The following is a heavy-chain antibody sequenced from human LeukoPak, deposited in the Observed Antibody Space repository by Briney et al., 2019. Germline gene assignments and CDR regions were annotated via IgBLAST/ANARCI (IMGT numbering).Heavy chain of an antibody. CDR3: ARPRRYYDSSGYSSPPFDP. CDR2: IYYSGST. Sequence: PSETLSLTCTVSGGSISSYYWSWIRQPPGKGLGWIGYIYYSGSTNYNPSLKSRVTISVDTSKNQFSLKLSSVTAADTAVYYCARPRRYYDSSGYSSPPFDPWGQGTLVTVSS. V-gene: IGHV4-59*12. D-gene: IGHD3-22*01. J-gene: IGHJ5*02. CDR1: GGSISSYY.